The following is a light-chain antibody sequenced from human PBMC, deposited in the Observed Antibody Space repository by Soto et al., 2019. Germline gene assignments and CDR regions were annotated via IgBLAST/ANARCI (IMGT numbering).Light chain of an antibody. CDR1: SSDVGGYHY. CDR2: EVT. CDR3: SSYTSSSTLVV. Sequence: QSALTQPASVSGSPGQSITISCTGTSSDVGGYHYVSWYQQHPGKAPKLMIYEVTNRPSGVSNRFSGSKSGNTASLTISGLQAEDEADYCCSSYTSSSTLVVFGGGTKVTVL. V-gene: IGLV2-14*01. J-gene: IGLJ2*01.